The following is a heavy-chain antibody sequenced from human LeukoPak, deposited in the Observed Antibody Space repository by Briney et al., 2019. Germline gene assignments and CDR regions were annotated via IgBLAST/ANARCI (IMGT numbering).Heavy chain of an antibody. V-gene: IGHV1-8*02. J-gene: IGHJ6*02. Sequence: ASVKVSCKASGYTFTGYYMHWVRQAPGQGLEWMGWMNPNSGNTGYAQKFQGRVTMTRNTSISTAYMELSSLRSEDTAVYYCARGEYSNYNYYYGMDVWGQGTTVTVSS. D-gene: IGHD4-11*01. CDR2: MNPNSGNT. CDR3: ARGEYSNYNYYYGMDV. CDR1: GYTFTGYY.